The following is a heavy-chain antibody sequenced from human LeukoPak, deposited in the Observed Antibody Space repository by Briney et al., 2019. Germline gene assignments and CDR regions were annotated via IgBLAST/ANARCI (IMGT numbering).Heavy chain of an antibody. J-gene: IGHJ1*01. CDR3: YGGNAEQ. V-gene: IGHV3-74*01. Sequence: GGSLRLSCAASGFDSSSYTMNWVRQAPGKGLEWVSGVNTDGSSTNYADSVKGRFTISRDNAKNTVYLQMNSLRVEDMAVYYCYGGNAEQWGQGTLVTVSS. CDR2: VNTDGSST. D-gene: IGHD4/OR15-4a*01. CDR1: GFDSSSYT.